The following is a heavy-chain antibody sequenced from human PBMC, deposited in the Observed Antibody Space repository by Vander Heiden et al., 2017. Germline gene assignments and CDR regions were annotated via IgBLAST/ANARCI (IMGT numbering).Heavy chain of an antibody. CDR3: TTGLANYFAF. Sequence: EVQLVTSGGGLVETGGSLRLSCAASDFTFSYAWMHWVRQAPGKGLDWFGRIKSIAHGGTTDYAASVEGRFTISRDDSTKSLYLQINSLQTGDTAVYYCTTGLANYFAFWCQGTLVTVSS. J-gene: IGHJ4*02. CDR1: DFTFSYAW. V-gene: IGHV3-15*07. D-gene: IGHD6-6*01. CDR2: IKSIAHGGTT.